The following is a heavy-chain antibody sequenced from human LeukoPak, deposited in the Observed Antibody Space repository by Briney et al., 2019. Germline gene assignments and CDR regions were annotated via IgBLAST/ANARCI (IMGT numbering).Heavy chain of an antibody. V-gene: IGHV4-61*02. CDR3: ARGWVTDCSSTSCYLGWFDP. CDR2: IYTSGST. D-gene: IGHD2-2*01. Sequence: SETLSLTCTVSGGSISSGSYYWSWIRQPAGKGLEWIGRIYTSGSTNYNPSLKSRVTISVDTSKNQFSLKLSSVTAADTAAYYCARGWVTDCSSTSCYLGWFDPWGQGTLVTVSS. CDR1: GGSISSGSYY. J-gene: IGHJ5*02.